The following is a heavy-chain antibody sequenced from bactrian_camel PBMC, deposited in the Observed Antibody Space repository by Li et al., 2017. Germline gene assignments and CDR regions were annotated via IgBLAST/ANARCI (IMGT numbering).Heavy chain of an antibody. CDR2: IDNAGSAT. CDR1: GFAASNLY. V-gene: IGHV3S28*01. Sequence: QLVESAGGSVQAGGSLRLSCAPSGFAASNLYMAWFRQAPGKEREGVAAIDNAGSATYTYAVQGRFTISKDSAKNTLYLQMNDLKVEDTAMYYCAARGPYCYTKLSVRDCTYW. D-gene: IGHD1*01.